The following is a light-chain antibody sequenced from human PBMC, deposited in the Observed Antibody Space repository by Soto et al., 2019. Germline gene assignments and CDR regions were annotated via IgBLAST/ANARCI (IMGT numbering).Light chain of an antibody. CDR3: QQYGSSPPSWT. CDR2: GAS. V-gene: IGKV3-20*01. Sequence: ESVLTQSPGTLSLSPGERATLSCRASQSVSSSYLAWYQQKPGQAPRLLIYGASSRATGIPDRFSGSGSGTDFSLTISRLEPEDFAVDYYQQYGSSPPSWTFGQGTKVEIK. J-gene: IGKJ1*01. CDR1: QSVSSSY.